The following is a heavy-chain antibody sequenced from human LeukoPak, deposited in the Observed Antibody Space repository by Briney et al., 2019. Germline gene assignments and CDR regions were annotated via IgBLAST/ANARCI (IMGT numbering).Heavy chain of an antibody. CDR3: ARGRMSSYGMNYYYYYMDV. Sequence: PSETLSLTCTVSGGSISSSSYYWGWIRQPPGKGLEWIGEINHSGSTNYNPSLKSRVTISVDTSKNQFSLKLSSVTAADTAVYYCARGRMSSYGMNYYYYYMDVWGKGTTVTVSS. CDR1: GGSISSSSYY. CDR2: INHSGST. D-gene: IGHD5-18*01. J-gene: IGHJ6*03. V-gene: IGHV4-39*07.